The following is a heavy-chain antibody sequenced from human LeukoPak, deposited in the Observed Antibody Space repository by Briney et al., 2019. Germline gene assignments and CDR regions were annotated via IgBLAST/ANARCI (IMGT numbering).Heavy chain of an antibody. CDR3: AREGYYDSSGYPYYYYYGMDV. J-gene: IGHJ6*02. V-gene: IGHV1-3*01. CDR2: INAGNGNT. D-gene: IGHD3-22*01. CDR1: GYTFTSYA. Sequence: GASVKVSCKASGYTFTSYAMHWVRQAPGQRLEWMGWINAGNGNTKYSQKLQGRVTMTTDTSTSTAYMELRSLRSDDTAVYYCAREGYYDSSGYPYYYYYGMDVWGQGTLVTVSS.